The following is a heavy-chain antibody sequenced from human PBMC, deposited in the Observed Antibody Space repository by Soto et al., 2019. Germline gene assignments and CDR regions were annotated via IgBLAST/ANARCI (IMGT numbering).Heavy chain of an antibody. CDR1: GGAIDRGGYY. V-gene: IGHV4-31*03. J-gene: IGHJ6*02. CDR2: IYYTGSA. D-gene: IGHD7-27*01. CDR3: ARVGTSYARRGLDV. Sequence: SETLSLTCKVSGGAIDRGGYYWFWIRQHPGKGLEWIGHIYYTGSAYYKPSLKSRVSMSIDTSQNQFSLELISVTAADTAVYYCARVGTSYARRGLDVWGHGTTVTVSS.